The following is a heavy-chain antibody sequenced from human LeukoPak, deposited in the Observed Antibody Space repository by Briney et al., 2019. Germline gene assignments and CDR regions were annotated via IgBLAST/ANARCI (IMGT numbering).Heavy chain of an antibody. CDR3: ARDSERAYYYDSSGYYPADYFDY. J-gene: IGHJ4*02. CDR2: IIPILGIA. Sequence: SVKVSCTASGGAFSSYAISWVRHAPGQGQEWMGRIIPILGIANSTQKFQGRVTITADKSRSTAYMEMSSLRSEDTAVYYCARDSERAYYYDSSGYYPADYFDYWGQGTLVTVSS. D-gene: IGHD3-22*01. V-gene: IGHV1-69*04. CDR1: GGAFSSYA.